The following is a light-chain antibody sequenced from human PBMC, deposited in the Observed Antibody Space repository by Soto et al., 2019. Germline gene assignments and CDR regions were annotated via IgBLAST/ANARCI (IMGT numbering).Light chain of an antibody. CDR3: CSYAGTYTYV. J-gene: IGLJ1*01. CDR2: DVT. Sequence: QSALTQPRSVSGSPGQSVTISCTGTSSDISDYHYNSVSWYQQHPDKAPKVMIFDVTKRPSGVPDRFSGSKSGNTASLTISGLQAEDEADYYCCSYAGTYTYVFGTGTKVTV. CDR1: SSDISDYHY. V-gene: IGLV2-11*01.